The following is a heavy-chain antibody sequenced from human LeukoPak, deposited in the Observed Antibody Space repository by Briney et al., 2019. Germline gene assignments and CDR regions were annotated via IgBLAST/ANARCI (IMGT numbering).Heavy chain of an antibody. Sequence: GGSLRLSCAASGFTFSSYGMHWVRQAPGKGLEWVAFIRNDGSNKYYADSVKGQFTISRDNSKNTLYLQMNSLRAEDTAVYYCAKDSYGGVDYWGQGTLVTVSS. CDR2: IRNDGSNK. CDR3: AKDSYGGVDY. V-gene: IGHV3-30*02. J-gene: IGHJ4*02. CDR1: GFTFSSYG. D-gene: IGHD3-10*01.